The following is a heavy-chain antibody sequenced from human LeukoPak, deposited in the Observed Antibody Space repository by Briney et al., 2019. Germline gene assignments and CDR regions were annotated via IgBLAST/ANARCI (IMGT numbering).Heavy chain of an antibody. Sequence: ASVKVSCKVSGYTLTELSMHWVRQAPGKGLEWMGGFDPEDGETIYAQKFQGRVTMTEDTFTDTAYMELSSLRSEDTAVYYCATFQDCSSTSCYRYYYYGMDVWGQGTTVTVSS. CDR3: ATFQDCSSTSCYRYYYYGMDV. D-gene: IGHD2-2*02. V-gene: IGHV1-24*01. J-gene: IGHJ6*02. CDR2: FDPEDGET. CDR1: GYTLTELS.